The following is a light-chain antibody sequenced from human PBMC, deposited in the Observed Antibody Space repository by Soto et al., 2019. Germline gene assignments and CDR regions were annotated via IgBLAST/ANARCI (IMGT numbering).Light chain of an antibody. CDR1: QSVSSY. J-gene: IGKJ1*01. V-gene: IGKV3-11*01. CDR3: QQRSNWPRT. CDR2: DAS. Sequence: EIVLTQSPATLSLSPGERATLSCRASQSVSSYLAWYQQKPGQAPRLLIYDASNRATGIPARFSGSGSGTDFTLTISSLEPEDFAVYYWQQRSNWPRTFGQGTRWIS.